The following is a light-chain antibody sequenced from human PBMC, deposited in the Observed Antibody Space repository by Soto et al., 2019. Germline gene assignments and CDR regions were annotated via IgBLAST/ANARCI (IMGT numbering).Light chain of an antibody. Sequence: EIVLTQSPATLSLSPGERATLSCRASQSVKTFLVWYQQRPGQAPRLLIYGASSRATGIPARFSGSGSGTEFTLTISSLQSEDFAVYYCQQRSNWPPGFTFGPGTKVDIK. CDR1: QSVKTF. CDR2: GAS. J-gene: IGKJ3*01. CDR3: QQRSNWPPGFT. V-gene: IGKV3-11*01.